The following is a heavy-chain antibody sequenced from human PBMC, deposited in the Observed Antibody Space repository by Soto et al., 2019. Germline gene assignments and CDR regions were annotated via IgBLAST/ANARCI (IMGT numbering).Heavy chain of an antibody. CDR2: INWNGGST. V-gene: IGHV3-20*04. Sequence: GGSLRLSCAASGFTFDDYGMSWVRQAPGKGLEWVSGINWNGGSTGYADSVKGGFTISRDNAKNSLYLQRNSLRAEDTALYYCARETWSAAGTGTYYYGMDVWGQGTTVTVSS. CDR1: GFTFDDYG. CDR3: ARETWSAAGTGTYYYGMDV. D-gene: IGHD6-13*01. J-gene: IGHJ6*02.